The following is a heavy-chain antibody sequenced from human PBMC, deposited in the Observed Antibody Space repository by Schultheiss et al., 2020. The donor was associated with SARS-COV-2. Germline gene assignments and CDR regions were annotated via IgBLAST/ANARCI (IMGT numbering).Heavy chain of an antibody. CDR2: IYYSGST. CDR3: ARDHGYNFDY. CDR1: GGSFSGYY. V-gene: IGHV4-59*01. D-gene: IGHD1-1*01. Sequence: ETLSLTCAVYGGSFSGYYWSWIRQPPGKGLEWIGYIYYSGSTNYNPSLKSRVTISVDTSKNQFSLKLSSVTAADTAVYYCARDHGYNFDYWGQGTLVTVSS. J-gene: IGHJ4*02.